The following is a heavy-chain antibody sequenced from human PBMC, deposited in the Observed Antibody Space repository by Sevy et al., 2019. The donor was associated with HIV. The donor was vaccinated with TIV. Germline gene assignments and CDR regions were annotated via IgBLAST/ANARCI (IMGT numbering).Heavy chain of an antibody. V-gene: IGHV3-48*03. Sequence: GGSLRLSCAASGFTFTNYVMNWVRQAPGKGLQWVSYISPSGSPIYYADSVKGRFTISRDNARNSLYLQMNSLRADDTGLYYCARDLVASTLTMDVWDQRTTVTVSS. CDR1: GFTFTNYV. CDR3: ARDLVASTLTMDV. J-gene: IGHJ6*02. CDR2: ISPSGSPI.